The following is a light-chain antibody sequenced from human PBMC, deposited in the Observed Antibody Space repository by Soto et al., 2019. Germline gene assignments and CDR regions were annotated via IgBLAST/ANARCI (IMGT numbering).Light chain of an antibody. V-gene: IGLV2-14*01. CDR2: DVS. J-gene: IGLJ1*01. CDR1: SSDVGGYNY. CDR3: SSYTSSSTSPFV. Sequence: QSALTQPASVSGSPGQSITISCTGTSSDVGGYNYVSWYQQHPGKAPKLMIYDVSNRPSGVSNRFSGSKSGNTASLTISGLQAEDEADYYCSSYTSSSTSPFVFGTGTQLTV.